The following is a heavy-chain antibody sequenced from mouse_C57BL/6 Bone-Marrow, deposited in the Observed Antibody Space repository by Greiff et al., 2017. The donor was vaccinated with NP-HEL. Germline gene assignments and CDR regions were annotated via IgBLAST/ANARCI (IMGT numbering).Heavy chain of an antibody. CDR1: GYTFTGNW. V-gene: IGHV1-9*01. Sequence: QVHVKQSGAELMKPGASVKLSCKATGYTFTGNWIEWVKQRPGHGLEWIGEILPGSGNTYYNERFKGKATFTADTSSNTAYMQLSSLTTEDSAIYYCARDSYGGSYFDYWGQGTTLTVSS. CDR3: ARDSYGGSYFDY. D-gene: IGHD1-1*01. CDR2: ILPGSGNT. J-gene: IGHJ2*01.